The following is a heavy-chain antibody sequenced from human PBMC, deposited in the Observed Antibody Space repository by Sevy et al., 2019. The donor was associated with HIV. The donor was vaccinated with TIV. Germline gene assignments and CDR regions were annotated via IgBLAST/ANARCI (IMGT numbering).Heavy chain of an antibody. CDR3: TSGPNYYGSGSYFDY. CDR1: GFTFSRYW. Sequence: GGSLRLSCAVSGFTFSRYWMHWVRQAPGKGLVWVSRINSDGSSTNYADSVKGRFTISRDNAKNTLYLQMNSLRAEDTAVYYFTSGPNYYGSGSYFDYWGQGTLVTVSS. CDR2: INSDGSST. J-gene: IGHJ4*02. V-gene: IGHV3-74*01. D-gene: IGHD3-10*01.